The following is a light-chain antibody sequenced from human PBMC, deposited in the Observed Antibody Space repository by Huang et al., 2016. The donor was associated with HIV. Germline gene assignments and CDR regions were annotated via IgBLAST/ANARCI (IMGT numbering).Light chain of an antibody. Sequence: EIVLTQSPGTLSLSPGGRATLSCRASQSVSGTYLAWYQQKPGQAPRLRIYGTSIRATGIPDRCSGSGSATDFTLTISRLEPEDFAVYYCQQYGTSPPSLTFGGGTKVEIK. CDR2: GTS. CDR1: QSVSGTY. CDR3: QQYGTSPPSLT. V-gene: IGKV3-20*01. J-gene: IGKJ4*01.